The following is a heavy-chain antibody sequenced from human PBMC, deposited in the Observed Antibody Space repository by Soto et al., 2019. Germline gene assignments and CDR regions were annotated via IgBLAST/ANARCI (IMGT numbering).Heavy chain of an antibody. CDR3: ARGGRRSPGMDV. V-gene: IGHV4-59*12. CDR1: GGSISSYY. Sequence: SETLSLTCTVSGGSISSYYWSWIRQPPGKGLEWIGYIYYSGSTYYNPSLKSRVTISVDTSKNQFSLKLSSVTAADTAVYYCARGGRRSPGMDVWGQGTTVTVSS. CDR2: IYYSGST. J-gene: IGHJ6*02.